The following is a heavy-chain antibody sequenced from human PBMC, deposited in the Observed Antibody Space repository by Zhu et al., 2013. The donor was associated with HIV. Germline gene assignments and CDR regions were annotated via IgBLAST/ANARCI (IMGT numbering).Heavy chain of an antibody. J-gene: IGHJ5*02. D-gene: IGHD3-22*01. CDR1: GGTFSSYA. CDR2: IIPIFGTA. Sequence: QVQLVQSGAEVKKPGSSVKVSCKASGGTFSSYAISWVRQAPGQGLEWMGGIIPIFGTANYAQKFQGRVTITADESTSTAYMELSSLRSEDTAVYYCAAAEGKGRYYYDSSGWGPWGRGNPRSPSPQ. CDR3: AAAEGKGRYYYDSSGWGP. V-gene: IGHV1-69*01.